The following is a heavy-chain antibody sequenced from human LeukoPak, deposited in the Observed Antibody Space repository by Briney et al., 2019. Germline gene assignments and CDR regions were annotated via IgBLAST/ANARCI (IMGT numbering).Heavy chain of an antibody. D-gene: IGHD1-26*01. V-gene: IGHV4-39*01. CDR3: ARIASDSGTSYIDY. J-gene: IGHJ4*02. CDR2: IYYSGST. CDR1: GGSISSSNYY. Sequence: SETLSLTCTVSGGSISSSNYYGGWIRQPPGKGLEWIGSIYYSGSTSYNPSLKSRVTISVDTSKNQFSLKLDSVTAADTAVYYWARIASDSGTSYIDYWGQGTPVTVSS.